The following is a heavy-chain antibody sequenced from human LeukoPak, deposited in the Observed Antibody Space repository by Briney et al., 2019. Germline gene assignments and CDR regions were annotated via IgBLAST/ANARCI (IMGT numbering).Heavy chain of an antibody. J-gene: IGHJ4*02. CDR1: GFTSSDYY. V-gene: IGHV3-11*01. CDR2: ISSSGSTI. Sequence: GGSLRLSCAASGFTSSDYYMSWIRQAPGKGLEWVSYISSSGSTIYYADSVKGRFTISRDNAKNSLYLQMNSLRAEDTAVYYCARFPPEWELLTPDYWGQGTLVTVSS. D-gene: IGHD1-26*01. CDR3: ARFPPEWELLTPDY.